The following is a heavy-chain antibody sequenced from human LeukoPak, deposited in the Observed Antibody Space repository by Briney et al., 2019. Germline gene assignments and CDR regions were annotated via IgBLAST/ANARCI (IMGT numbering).Heavy chain of an antibody. CDR2: IYYSGST. Sequence: KPSETLSLTCTVSGGSISSYYWSWIRQPPGKGLEWIGYIYYSGSTNYNPSLKSRVTISVDTSKNQFSLKLSFVTAADTAVYYCTGYYQPVDAFDIWGQGTMVTVSS. CDR1: GGSISSYY. D-gene: IGHD3-9*01. J-gene: IGHJ3*02. V-gene: IGHV4-59*08. CDR3: TGYYQPVDAFDI.